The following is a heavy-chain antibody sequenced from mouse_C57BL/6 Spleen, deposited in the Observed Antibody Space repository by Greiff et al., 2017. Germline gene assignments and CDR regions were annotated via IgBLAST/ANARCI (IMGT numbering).Heavy chain of an antibody. CDR3: ARSHYDGSTYYFDY. Sequence: VQLQQSGAELVKPGASVKISCKASGYAFSSYWMNWVKQRPGKGLEWIGQIYPGDGDTNYNGKFKGKATLTADKSSSTAYMQLSSLTSEDSAVYFCARSHYDGSTYYFDYWGQGTTLTVSS. D-gene: IGHD1-1*01. CDR2: IYPGDGDT. J-gene: IGHJ2*01. CDR1: GYAFSSYW. V-gene: IGHV1-80*01.